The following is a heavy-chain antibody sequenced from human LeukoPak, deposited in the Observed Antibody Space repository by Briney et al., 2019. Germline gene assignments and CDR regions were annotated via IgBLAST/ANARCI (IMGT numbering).Heavy chain of an antibody. CDR2: INPNSGGT. D-gene: IGHD6-19*01. CDR3: ARDRTRTGYRSGWYHDY. J-gene: IGHJ4*02. V-gene: IGHV1-2*02. Sequence: GASVNVSCTASGYTFTGYYMHWVRQAPGQGLEWMGWINPNSGGTNYQGRVTMTRDTSISTAYMELSRLRSDDTAVYYCARDRTRTGYRSGWYHDYWGQGTLVTVSS. CDR1: GYTFTGYY.